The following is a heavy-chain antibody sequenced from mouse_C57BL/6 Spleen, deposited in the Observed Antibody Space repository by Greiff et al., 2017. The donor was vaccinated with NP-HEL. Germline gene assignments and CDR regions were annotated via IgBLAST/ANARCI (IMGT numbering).Heavy chain of an antibody. J-gene: IGHJ2*01. Sequence: EVMLVESEGGLVQPGRSMKLSCTASGFTFSDYYMAWVRQVPEKGLEWVANINYDGSSTYYLDSLKSRFIISRDNAKNILYLQMSSLKSEDTATYYCAREQGRDYFDYWGQGTTLTVSS. CDR1: GFTFSDYY. CDR3: AREQGRDYFDY. D-gene: IGHD3-3*01. CDR2: INYDGSST. V-gene: IGHV5-16*01.